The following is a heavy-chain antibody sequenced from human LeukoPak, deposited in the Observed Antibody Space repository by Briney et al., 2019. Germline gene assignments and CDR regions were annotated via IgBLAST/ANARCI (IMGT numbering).Heavy chain of an antibody. V-gene: IGHV1-2*02. CDR3: ARERERLPFSSSWPQGYYYGMDV. CDR2: INPNSGGT. J-gene: IGHJ6*02. Sequence: ASVKVSCKASGYTFTGYYMHWVRQAPGQGLEWMGWINPNSGGTNYAQKFQGRVTMTRDTSISTAYMELSRLRSDDTAVYYCARERERLPFSSSWPQGYYYGMDVWGQGTTVTVSS. D-gene: IGHD6-13*01. CDR1: GYTFTGYY.